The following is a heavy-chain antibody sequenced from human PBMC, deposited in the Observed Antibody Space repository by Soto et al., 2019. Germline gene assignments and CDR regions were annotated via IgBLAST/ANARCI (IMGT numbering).Heavy chain of an antibody. CDR2: IYWDDGK. Sequence: QITLKESGPTLVKPTQTLTLTCTFSGFSLRTSGVGVGWIRQPPGKALEWLALIYWDDGKRYSPSLKSRLTITKDTAKSQVVLRMTNMDPVDTATYYCAHLTTGGFDFDYWGQGTLVTVSS. V-gene: IGHV2-5*02. D-gene: IGHD4-17*01. CDR3: AHLTTGGFDFDY. CDR1: GFSLRTSGVG. J-gene: IGHJ4*02.